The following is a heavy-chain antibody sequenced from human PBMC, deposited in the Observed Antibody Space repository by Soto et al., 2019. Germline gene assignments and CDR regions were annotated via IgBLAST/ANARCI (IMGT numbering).Heavy chain of an antibody. CDR2: ISYDGSNK. V-gene: IGHV3-30*18. D-gene: IGHD3-22*01. Sequence: GGSLRLSCAASGFTFSSYGMHWVRQSPGKGLEWVAVISYDGSNKYYADSVKGRFTISRDNSKNTLYLQMNSLRAEDTAVYYCAKGLIYYYDSSSLSWGQGTLVTVSS. J-gene: IGHJ5*02. CDR3: AKGLIYYYDSSSLS. CDR1: GFTFSSYG.